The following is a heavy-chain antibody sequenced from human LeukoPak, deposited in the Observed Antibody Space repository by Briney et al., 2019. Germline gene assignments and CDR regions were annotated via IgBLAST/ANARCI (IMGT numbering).Heavy chain of an antibody. CDR2: IYYSGST. D-gene: IGHD1-26*01. J-gene: IGHJ6*02. CDR3: ARDQRTVGYYGMDV. Sequence: SEALSLTCTVSGGSISGNHWSWVRRPPGKGLEWIGYIYYSGSTNYNPSLKSRVTISVDTSKNQFSLKLRSVTAADTAVYYCARDQRTVGYYGMDVWGRGTTVTVSS. CDR1: GGSISGNH. V-gene: IGHV4-59*01.